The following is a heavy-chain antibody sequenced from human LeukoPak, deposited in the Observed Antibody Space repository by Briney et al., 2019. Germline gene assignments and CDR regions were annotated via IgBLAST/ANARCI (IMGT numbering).Heavy chain of an antibody. CDR3: ASSYYDSSGYYFYFDC. Sequence: APVKVSCKASGYTFTSYGISWVRQAPGQGLEWMGWISAYNGNTNYAQKLQGRVTMTTDTSTSTAYMELRSLRSDDTAVYYCASSYYDSSGYYFYFDCWGQGTLVTVSS. D-gene: IGHD3-22*01. V-gene: IGHV1-18*01. CDR2: ISAYNGNT. CDR1: GYTFTSYG. J-gene: IGHJ4*02.